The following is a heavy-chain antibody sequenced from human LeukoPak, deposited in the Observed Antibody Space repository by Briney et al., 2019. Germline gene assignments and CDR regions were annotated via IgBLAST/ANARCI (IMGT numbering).Heavy chain of an antibody. Sequence: GGSLRLSCAASGFTFSSYAMNWVRQAPGKGLEWVSLISDNGGGTYYADSVKGRFTISRDNSKSTLYLQMNSLRAEDTAVYYCATDLHSTAWYYFDYWGQGTLVTVSS. J-gene: IGHJ4*02. CDR1: GFTFSSYA. D-gene: IGHD2/OR15-2a*01. CDR2: ISDNGGGT. V-gene: IGHV3-23*01. CDR3: ATDLHSTAWYYFDY.